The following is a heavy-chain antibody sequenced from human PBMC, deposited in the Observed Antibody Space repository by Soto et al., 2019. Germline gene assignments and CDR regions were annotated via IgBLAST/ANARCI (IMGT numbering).Heavy chain of an antibody. CDR2: ISSSSSYT. Sequence: GGSLRLSCAASGFTFSDYYMSWIRQAPGKGLEWVSYISSSSSYTNYADSVKGRFIISRDNAKNSLYLQMNSLRAEDTAVYYCARDHYGPGWFDPWGQGTLVTVS. CDR1: GFTFSDYY. J-gene: IGHJ5*02. D-gene: IGHD3-10*01. CDR3: ARDHYGPGWFDP. V-gene: IGHV3-11*05.